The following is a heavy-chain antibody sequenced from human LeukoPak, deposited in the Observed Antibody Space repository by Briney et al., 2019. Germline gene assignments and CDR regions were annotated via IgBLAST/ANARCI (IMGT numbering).Heavy chain of an antibody. CDR1: GFTVSSNF. J-gene: IGHJ4*02. V-gene: IGHV3-66*01. Sequence: GGSLRLSCAASGFTVSSNFMSWVRQAPGKGLEWVSVINSGGTTYYADSAKGRFTISRDNSKNTLYLQMDSLRAEDTAVYYCARYAGSDWGQGTLVTVSS. CDR3: ARYAGSD. CDR2: INSGGTT. D-gene: IGHD1-14*01.